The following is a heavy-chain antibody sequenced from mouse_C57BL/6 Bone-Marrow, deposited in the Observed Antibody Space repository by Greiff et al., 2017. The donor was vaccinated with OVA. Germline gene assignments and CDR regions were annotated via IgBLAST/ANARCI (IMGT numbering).Heavy chain of an antibody. CDR2: IDPETGGT. V-gene: IGHV1-15*01. Sequence: VNVVESGAELVRPGASVTLSCKASGYTFTDYEMHWVKQTPVHGLEWIGAIDPETGGTAYNQKFKGKAILTADKSSSTAYMELRSLTSEDSAVYYCTRRAYYYGSSYRDYWGQGTTLTVSS. CDR1: GYTFTDYE. J-gene: IGHJ2*01. CDR3: TRRAYYYGSSYRDY. D-gene: IGHD1-1*01.